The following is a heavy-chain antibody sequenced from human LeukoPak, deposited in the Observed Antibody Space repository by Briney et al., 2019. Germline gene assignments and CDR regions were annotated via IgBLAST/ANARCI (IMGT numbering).Heavy chain of an antibody. D-gene: IGHD2-15*01. V-gene: IGHV4-34*01. CDR1: GGSFSGYY. Sequence: SETLSLTCAVYGGSFSGYYWSWIRQPPRKGLERIGEINHSGSTNYNPSLKSRVTISVDTSKNQFSLKLSSVTAADTAVYYCARGAGYCSGGSCYYYGMDVWGKGTTVTVSS. CDR2: INHSGST. J-gene: IGHJ6*04. CDR3: ARGAGYCSGGSCYYYGMDV.